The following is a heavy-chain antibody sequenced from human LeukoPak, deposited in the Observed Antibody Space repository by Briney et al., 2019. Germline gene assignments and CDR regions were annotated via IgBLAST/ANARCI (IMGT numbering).Heavy chain of an antibody. Sequence: PGGSLRLSCAASGFTFSSYWMSWVRQAQGKGLEWVANIKQDGSEKYYVDSVKGRFTTSRDNAKSSLYLQMNSLRAEDTAVYYCARDYGGYYFDYWGQGTLVTVSS. J-gene: IGHJ4*02. V-gene: IGHV3-7*03. CDR1: GFTFSSYW. CDR2: IKQDGSEK. CDR3: ARDYGGYYFDY. D-gene: IGHD4-23*01.